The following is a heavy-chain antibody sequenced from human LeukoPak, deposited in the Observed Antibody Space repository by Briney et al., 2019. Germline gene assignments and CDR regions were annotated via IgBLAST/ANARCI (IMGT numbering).Heavy chain of an antibody. CDR3: ARRRYCSSTSCFEGFDY. CDR1: GFTFSSYSMN. Sequence: PGGSLRLSCAASGFTFSSYSMNWVRQAPGKGLEWIGSIYYSGSTYYNPSLKSRVTISVDTSKNQFSLKLSSVTAADTAVYYCARRRYCSSTSCFEGFDYWGQGTLVTVSS. D-gene: IGHD2-2*01. V-gene: IGHV4-39*01. CDR2: IYYSGST. J-gene: IGHJ4*02.